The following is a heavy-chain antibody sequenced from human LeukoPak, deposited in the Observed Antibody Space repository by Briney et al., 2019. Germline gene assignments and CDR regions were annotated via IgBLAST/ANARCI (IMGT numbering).Heavy chain of an antibody. CDR3: ARLAYCGGDCYYFDY. Sequence: GGSLRLSCAASGFTFSSYAMHWVRQAPGKGLEWVAVISYDGSNKYYADSVKGRFTISRDNAKNSLYLQMDSLRAEDTAVYYCARLAYCGGDCYYFDYWGQGTLVTVSS. D-gene: IGHD2-21*01. V-gene: IGHV3-30-3*01. CDR1: GFTFSSYA. CDR2: ISYDGSNK. J-gene: IGHJ4*02.